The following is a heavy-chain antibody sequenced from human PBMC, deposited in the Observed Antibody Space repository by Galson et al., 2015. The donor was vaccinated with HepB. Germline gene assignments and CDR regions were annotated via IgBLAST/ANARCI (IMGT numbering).Heavy chain of an antibody. CDR3: TTFLGRYCRNGVCYPFDD. Sequence: SLRLSCAGSGFTFSKAWMTWVRQAPGKGLEWVGRVKSNTDGGTIDYAAPVKGRFTISRDDSENTLYLQMNSLKTEDTAVYYCTTFLGRYCRNGVCYPFDDWGQGTLVTVSS. CDR2: VKSNTDGGTI. D-gene: IGHD2-8*01. J-gene: IGHJ4*02. CDR1: GFTFSKAW. V-gene: IGHV3-15*01.